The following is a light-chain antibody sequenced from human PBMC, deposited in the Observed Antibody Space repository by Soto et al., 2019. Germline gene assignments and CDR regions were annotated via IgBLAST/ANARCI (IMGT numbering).Light chain of an antibody. Sequence: DIVLTQSPGTLSLSPGERATLSCRASQSVRSSYLAWYQQRPGQAPRLLISDASNRATGIPDRFSGSGSGTDFTLTISRLEPEDFALYYCQQYGGSPITFCQGTRLEIK. CDR3: QQYGGSPIT. CDR1: QSVRSSY. V-gene: IGKV3-20*01. J-gene: IGKJ5*01. CDR2: DAS.